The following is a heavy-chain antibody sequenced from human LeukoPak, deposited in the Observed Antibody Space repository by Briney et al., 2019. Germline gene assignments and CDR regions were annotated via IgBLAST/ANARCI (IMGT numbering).Heavy chain of an antibody. CDR1: GYTLTGYY. CDR3: ARDRVGSGWPRPYYFEV. J-gene: IGHJ4*02. CDR2: INPNTGAT. Sequence: ASVKVSCKASGYTLTGYYLHWVRQAPGQGLEWMGWINPNTGATHSAQKFQGRITMTRDTSISTAYMDLSRLRSDDTAVHCCARDRVGSGWPRPYYFEVWGQGTLVTVSS. D-gene: IGHD6-19*01. V-gene: IGHV1-2*02.